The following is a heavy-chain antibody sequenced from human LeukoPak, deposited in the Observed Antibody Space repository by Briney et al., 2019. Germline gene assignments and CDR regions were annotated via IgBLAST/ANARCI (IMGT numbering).Heavy chain of an antibody. CDR1: ELTSSTSW. V-gene: IGHV3-48*02. D-gene: IGHD1-26*01. CDR3: ASSGSYRFDY. CDR2: ITASGTAM. Sequence: PGGSLRLSCAASELTSSTSWMSWVRQAPGKGLEWVSHITASGTAMFYADSVKGRFTISRDNAKNSLYLQMNSLRDEDTAVYYCASSGSYRFDYWGQGTLVTVSS. J-gene: IGHJ4*02.